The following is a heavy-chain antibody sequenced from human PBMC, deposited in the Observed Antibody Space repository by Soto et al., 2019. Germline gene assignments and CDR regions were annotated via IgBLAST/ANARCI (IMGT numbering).Heavy chain of an antibody. D-gene: IGHD6-19*01. CDR3: ARRGSSGGGYYYYYGMDV. Sequence: PSETLSLTCAVSGGSISSSNWWSWVRQPPGKGLEWIGEIYHSGSTNYNPSLKSRVTISVDKSKNQFSLKLSSVTAADTAVYYCARRGSSGGGYYYYYGMDVWGQGTTVTVS. V-gene: IGHV4-4*02. J-gene: IGHJ6*02. CDR2: IYHSGST. CDR1: GGSISSSNW.